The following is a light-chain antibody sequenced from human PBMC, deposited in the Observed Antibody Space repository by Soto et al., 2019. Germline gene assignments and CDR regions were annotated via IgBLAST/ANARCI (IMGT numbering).Light chain of an antibody. CDR2: GVT. Sequence: QSVLTQPASVSGSRGQSIIISCVGRNTDVGQDKSVSWYQQGPGKAPKLLIFGVTNRPSGVSNRFSGSRSGNTASLTISGLQPDDEVDYFCVSYTDTDTLVFGTGTKVTVL. V-gene: IGLV2-14*01. CDR1: NTDVGQDKS. CDR3: VSYTDTDTLV. J-gene: IGLJ1*01.